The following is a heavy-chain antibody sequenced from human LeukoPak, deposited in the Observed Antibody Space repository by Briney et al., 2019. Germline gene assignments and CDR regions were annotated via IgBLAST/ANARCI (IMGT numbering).Heavy chain of an antibody. J-gene: IGHJ5*02. V-gene: IGHV3-9*01. CDR1: GFTFDDYA. D-gene: IGHD3-16*01. CDR2: ISWNSGSI. Sequence: GGSLRLSCAASGFTFDDYAMHWVRQAPGKGLEWVSGISWNSGSIGYADSVKGRFTISRDNAKNSLYLQMNSLRAEDTALYYCAVLTFGYQNPNAAFGWFDPWGQGTLVTVSS. CDR3: AVLTFGYQNPNAAFGWFDP.